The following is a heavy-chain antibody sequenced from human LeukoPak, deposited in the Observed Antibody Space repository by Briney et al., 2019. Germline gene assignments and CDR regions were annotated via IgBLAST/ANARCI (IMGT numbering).Heavy chain of an antibody. CDR2: INPNIGVT. Sequence: GASVKLSCKTSGHTFTGYYLHWVRQAPGQGLEWMGWINPNIGVTMYAQDFQGRVTMTRDTSISTAYMELSRLRHDDTALYYCARDSGGTDAVFPRLDYYFDLWGRGTLVTVSS. V-gene: IGHV1-2*02. CDR3: ARDSGGTDAVFPRLDYYFDL. J-gene: IGHJ2*01. D-gene: IGHD3/OR15-3a*01. CDR1: GHTFTGYY.